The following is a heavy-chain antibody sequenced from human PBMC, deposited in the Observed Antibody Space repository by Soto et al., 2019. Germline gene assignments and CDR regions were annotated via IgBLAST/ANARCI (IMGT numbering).Heavy chain of an antibody. J-gene: IGHJ6*02. CDR2: ISGSGGGT. CDR1: GFTFSSYA. V-gene: IGHV3-23*01. CDR3: AKPTLSGDYDILTGYSYYYVLDV. Sequence: GSLRLSCAASGFTFSSYAMSWVRQAPGKGLEWVSAISGSGGGTYYADSVKGRFTISRDNSKNTLYLQMNGLRAEDTSVYYCAKPTLSGDYDILTGYSYYYVLDVWGQGTTVTVSS. D-gene: IGHD3-9*01.